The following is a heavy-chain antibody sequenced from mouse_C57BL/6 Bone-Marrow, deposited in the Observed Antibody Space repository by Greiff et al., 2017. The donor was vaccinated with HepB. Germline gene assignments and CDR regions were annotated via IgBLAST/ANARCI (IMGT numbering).Heavy chain of an antibody. CDR2: IYPGDGDT. Sequence: VKLMESGPELVKPGASVKISCKASGYAFSSSWMNWVKQRPGKGLEWIGRIYPGDGDTNYNGKFKGKATLTADKSSSTASMQLSSLTSEDSAVYFCARSTAQATWGQGTLVTVSA. V-gene: IGHV1-82*01. J-gene: IGHJ3*01. CDR3: ARSTAQAT. D-gene: IGHD3-2*02. CDR1: GYAFSSSW.